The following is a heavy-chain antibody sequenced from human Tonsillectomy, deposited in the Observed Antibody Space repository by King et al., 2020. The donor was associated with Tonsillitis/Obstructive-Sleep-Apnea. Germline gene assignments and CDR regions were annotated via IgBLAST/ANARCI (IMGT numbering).Heavy chain of an antibody. CDR3: ARDYCNGRACYSPLDL. CDR1: GFTVSRNS. Sequence: VQLVESGGNLIQPGGSLRLSCTVSGFTVSRNSMTWVRQAPGKGLEWVSVIYVSGSTLYTDSVKGRFTISRDNSKNTLYLQMNSLRSEDTAVYYCARDYCNGRACYSPLDLGGQGTLVTVSP. D-gene: IGHD2-15*01. V-gene: IGHV3-53*01. J-gene: IGHJ4*02. CDR2: IYVSGST.